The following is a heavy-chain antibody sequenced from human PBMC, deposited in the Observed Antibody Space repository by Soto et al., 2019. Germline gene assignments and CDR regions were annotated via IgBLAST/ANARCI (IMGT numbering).Heavy chain of an antibody. CDR1: GGTFSSYA. CDR2: IIPIFGTA. CDR3: ARGPEPETNYYGMDV. J-gene: IGHJ6*02. Sequence: ASVKVSCKASGGTFSSYAISWVRQAPGQGLEWMGGIIPIFGTANYAQKFQGRVTITADESTSTAYMELSSLRSEDTAVYYCARGPEPETNYYGMDVWGQGTTVTVSS. V-gene: IGHV1-69*13.